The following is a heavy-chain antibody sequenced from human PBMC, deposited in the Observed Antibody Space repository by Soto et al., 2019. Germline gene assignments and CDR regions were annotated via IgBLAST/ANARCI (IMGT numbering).Heavy chain of an antibody. J-gene: IGHJ4*02. CDR3: AKNPGYYYDSTGYHFDY. Sequence: GGSLRLSCAASGVSLSSYAMSWVRQAPGKGLEWVSAISYGGGTTYYADSVKGRFTISRDNSKNTLYLQMNSLRAEDTAVYYSAKNPGYYYDSTGYHFDYWGQGTLVTVSS. CDR2: ISYGGGTT. CDR1: GVSLSSYA. V-gene: IGHV3-23*01. D-gene: IGHD3-22*01.